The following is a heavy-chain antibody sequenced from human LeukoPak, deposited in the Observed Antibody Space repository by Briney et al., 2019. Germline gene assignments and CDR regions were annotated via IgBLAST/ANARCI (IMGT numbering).Heavy chain of an antibody. J-gene: IGHJ1*01. D-gene: IGHD1-14*01. CDR1: GGSISSYY. V-gene: IGHV4-59*01. Sequence: PSETLSLTCTVSGGSISSYYWSWLRQPPGKGLEWIGYIYYSGSTNYNPSLKSRVTISVDTSKNQFSLKLSSVTAADTAVYYCARDTPGGFQHWGQGTLVTVSS. CDR3: ARDTPGGFQH. CDR2: IYYSGST.